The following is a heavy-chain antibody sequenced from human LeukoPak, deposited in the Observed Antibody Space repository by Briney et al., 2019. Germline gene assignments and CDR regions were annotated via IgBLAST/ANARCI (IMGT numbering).Heavy chain of an antibody. CDR2: MNPNSGNT. CDR1: GYTFTSYD. J-gene: IGHJ4*02. V-gene: IGHV1-8*01. D-gene: IGHD3-10*01. Sequence: ASVTVSCKASGYTFTSYDINWVRQAPGQGLEWMGWMNPNSGNTGYAQKFQGRVTMTRNTSISTAYMELSSLRSEDTAVYYCARTYYDSGSYYGYWGQGILVTVSS. CDR3: ARTYYDSGSYYGY.